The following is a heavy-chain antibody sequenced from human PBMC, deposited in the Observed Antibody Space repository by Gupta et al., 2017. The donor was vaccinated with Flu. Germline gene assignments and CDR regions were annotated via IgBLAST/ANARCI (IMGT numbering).Heavy chain of an antibody. Sequence: EVQLVESGGVLVQPGGSLRLSCAASGFTFSGFWMHWVRLTPGKGLVWVSRINGDGSTQNDADALKGRFTISRDNAKDKLDLQMKGPTAEDTEMYYCARGRACSDYSYFDSCFQVTLVTVSS. V-gene: IGHV3-74*01. CDR3: ARGRACSDYSYFDS. J-gene: IGHJ4*02. CDR2: INGDGSTQ. CDR1: GFTFSGFW. D-gene: IGHD3-22*01.